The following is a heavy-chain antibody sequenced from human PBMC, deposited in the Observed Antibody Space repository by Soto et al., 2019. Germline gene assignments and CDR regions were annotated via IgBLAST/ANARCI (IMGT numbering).Heavy chain of an antibody. CDR1: GGTFSSYT. V-gene: IGHV1-69*02. J-gene: IGHJ6*03. CDR3: AIYLPQLPENYYYYYMDV. CDR2: IIPILGIA. D-gene: IGHD6-6*01. Sequence: GASVKVSCKASGGTFSSYTISWVRQAPGQGLEWMGRIIPILGIANYAQKFQGRVTITADKSTSTAYMELSSLRSEDTAVYYCAIYLPQLPENYYYYYMDVWGKGTTVTVSS.